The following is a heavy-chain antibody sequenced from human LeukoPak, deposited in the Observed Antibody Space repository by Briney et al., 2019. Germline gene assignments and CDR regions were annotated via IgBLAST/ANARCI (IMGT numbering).Heavy chain of an antibody. CDR1: DGSISNYY. V-gene: IGHV4-59*12. CDR2: VYYNGNT. J-gene: IGHJ3*02. Sequence: SETLSLTCTVSDGSISNYYWSWIRQPPGKGLEWIGYVYYNGNTNYNPSLKSRVTISVDTSKNQFSLKLSSVTAADTAVYYCAREGSSSWTLNAFDIWGQGTMVTVSS. D-gene: IGHD6-13*01. CDR3: AREGSSSWTLNAFDI.